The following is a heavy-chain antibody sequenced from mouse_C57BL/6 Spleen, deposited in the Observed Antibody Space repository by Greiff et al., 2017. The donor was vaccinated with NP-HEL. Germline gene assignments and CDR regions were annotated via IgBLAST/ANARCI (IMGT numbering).Heavy chain of an antibody. CDR2: IDPEDGET. CDR3: ASLSSEEYFDD. V-gene: IGHV14-2*01. J-gene: IGHJ1*03. Sequence: EVQLQESGAELVKPGASVKLSCTASGFTITDYYMHWVKQRPEQGLEWIGRIDPEDGETKYAPKFKGKATMTADTSSNTAYLQLSSLTSEDTAVDYCASLSSEEYFDDWGTGTTVTVSS. CDR1: GFTITDYY. D-gene: IGHD1-1*01.